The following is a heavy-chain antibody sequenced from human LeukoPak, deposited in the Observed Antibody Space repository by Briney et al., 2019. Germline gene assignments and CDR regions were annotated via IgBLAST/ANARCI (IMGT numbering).Heavy chain of an antibody. J-gene: IGHJ5*02. V-gene: IGHV1-58*02. CDR1: GFTFTSSA. D-gene: IGHD6-13*01. CDR2: IVVGSGNT. CDR3: ARAPGRVYSGRWYDIQPYNYFDP. Sequence: SVKVSCKASGFTFTSSAMQWVRQARGQRLEWIGWIVVGSGNTNYAQKFQERVTITRDMSTSTAYMELSSLRSEDTAVYYCARAPGRVYSGRWYDIQPYNYFDPWGQGTLVTVSS.